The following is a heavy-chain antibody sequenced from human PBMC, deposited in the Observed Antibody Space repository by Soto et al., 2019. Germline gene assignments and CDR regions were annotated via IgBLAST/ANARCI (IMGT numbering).Heavy chain of an antibody. J-gene: IGHJ4*02. CDR2: ISSSSSYI. V-gene: IGHV3-21*01. Sequence: GGSLRLSCAASGFTFSSYPMNWVRQAPGKGLEWVSSISSSSSYIYYADSVKGRFTISRDNAKNSLYPQMNSLRAEDTAVYYCATGALRNQDYWGQGTLVTVSS. CDR1: GFTFSSYP. CDR3: ATGALRNQDY.